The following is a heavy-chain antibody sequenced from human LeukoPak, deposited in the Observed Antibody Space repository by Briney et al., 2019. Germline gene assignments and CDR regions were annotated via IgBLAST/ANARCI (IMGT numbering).Heavy chain of an antibody. CDR3: AKDPYGTRYFDY. D-gene: IGHD2-2*01. V-gene: IGHV3-23*01. J-gene: IGHJ4*02. CDR1: GFTFSSYA. Sequence: PGGSLRLSRAASGFTFSSYAMSWVRQAPGKGLEWVSSLSGSGGDTYYADSVKGRFTISRDNSKNTVYLQMNSLRAEDTAVYYCAKDPYGTRYFDYWGQGTLVTVSS. CDR2: LSGSGGDT.